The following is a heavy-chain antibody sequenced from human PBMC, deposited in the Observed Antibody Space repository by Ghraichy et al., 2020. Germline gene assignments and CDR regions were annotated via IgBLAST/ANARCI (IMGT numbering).Heavy chain of an antibody. V-gene: IGHV3-7*01. CDR2: IKQDGTER. J-gene: IGHJ2*01. Sequence: GESLRLSCVASEFTFNTYFMSWVRQAPGKGLEWVAKIKQDGTERSYVDSVKGRFTISRDNAKNSLYLQMNSLRAEDTAVYYCARGSSSTGYWYFDLWGRGTLVTVSS. CDR1: EFTFNTYF. D-gene: IGHD2-2*01. CDR3: ARGSSSTGYWYFDL.